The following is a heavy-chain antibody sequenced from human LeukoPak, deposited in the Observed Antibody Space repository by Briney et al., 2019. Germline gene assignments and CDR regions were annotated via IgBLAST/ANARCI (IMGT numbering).Heavy chain of an antibody. CDR2: IKGDESYT. CDR1: GFTFSSYA. CDR3: ARDPGDY. V-gene: IGHV3-74*01. J-gene: IGHJ4*02. Sequence: GGSLRLSCAASGFTFSSYAMNWVRQAPGKGLVWVSRIKGDESYTDYADSVKGRFTSSRDNAKNTLYLQMNSLRDEDTAVYYCARDPGDYWGQGALVTASS.